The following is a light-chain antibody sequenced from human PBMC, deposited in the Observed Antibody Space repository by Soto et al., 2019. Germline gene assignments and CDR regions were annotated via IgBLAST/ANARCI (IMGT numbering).Light chain of an antibody. CDR1: QSVSSSY. CDR2: GAS. J-gene: IGKJ1*01. V-gene: IGKV3-20*01. Sequence: EIVLTQSPGTLSLSPGERATLSCRASQSVSSSYLAWYQQQPGQAPRLLIYGASNRATGIPDRFSGSGSGTDFTLTISGLEPEDFAVYYCQQFHISRTFGQGTKVDIK. CDR3: QQFHISRT.